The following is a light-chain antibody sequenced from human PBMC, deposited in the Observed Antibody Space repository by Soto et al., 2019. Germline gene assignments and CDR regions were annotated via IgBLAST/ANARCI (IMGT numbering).Light chain of an antibody. J-gene: IGKJ1*01. V-gene: IGKV1-5*03. Sequence: DIQMTQSPSTLSASVGDRVTITCRASQSISTWLAWYQQKPGKAPKLLIYKVSNLESGVPSRFSGSGSGTEFTLTISSLQPDDFATYDCQQYNDYSWTFGQGTKVEIK. CDR3: QQYNDYSWT. CDR1: QSISTW. CDR2: KVS.